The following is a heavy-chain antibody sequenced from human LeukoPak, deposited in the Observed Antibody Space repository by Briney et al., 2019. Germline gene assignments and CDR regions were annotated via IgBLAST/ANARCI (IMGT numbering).Heavy chain of an antibody. CDR3: ARATMVRGVTNYFDC. CDR2: VYSGAST. D-gene: IGHD3-10*01. Sequence: GGSLGLSCAASGFTVSSNYMSWVRQAPGKGLEWISVVYSGASTYYADSVTGRFTISRDNSKNTLYLQMNSLRAEDTAVYYCARATMVRGVTNYFDCWGQGTLVTVSS. V-gene: IGHV3-53*01. CDR1: GFTVSSNY. J-gene: IGHJ4*02.